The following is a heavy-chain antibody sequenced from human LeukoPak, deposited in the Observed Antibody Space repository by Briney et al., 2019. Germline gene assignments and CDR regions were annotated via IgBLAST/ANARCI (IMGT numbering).Heavy chain of an antibody. Sequence: ASVKVSCKASGGTFSSYAISWVRQAPGQGLEWMGGIIPIFGTANYAQKFQGRVTITADESTSTAYMELSSLRSEDTAVYYCASAYYYGSGSYYDKAPRDYWGQGTLVTVSS. V-gene: IGHV1-69*01. CDR3: ASAYYYGSGSYYDKAPRDY. D-gene: IGHD3-10*01. CDR2: IIPIFGTA. CDR1: GGTFSSYA. J-gene: IGHJ4*02.